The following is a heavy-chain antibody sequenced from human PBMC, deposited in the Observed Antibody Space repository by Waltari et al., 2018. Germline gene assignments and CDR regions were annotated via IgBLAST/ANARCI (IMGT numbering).Heavy chain of an antibody. Sequence: QVQLVQSGAEVKKPGASVKVSCKASGYTFTGYYMHWVRQAPGQGLEWMGRINPNSGGTNYAQKFQGRVTRTRDTSISTAYMELSRLRSDDTAVYYCARARIAARQSYYYYYGMDVWGQGTTVTVSS. D-gene: IGHD6-6*01. V-gene: IGHV1-2*06. J-gene: IGHJ6*02. CDR1: GYTFTGYY. CDR2: INPNSGGT. CDR3: ARARIAARQSYYYYYGMDV.